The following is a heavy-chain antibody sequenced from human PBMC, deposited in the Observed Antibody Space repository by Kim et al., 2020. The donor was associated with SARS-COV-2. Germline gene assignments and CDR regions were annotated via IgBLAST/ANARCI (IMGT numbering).Heavy chain of an antibody. J-gene: IGHJ6*02. V-gene: IGHV1-46*01. Sequence: ASVKVSCKASGYTFTSYYMHWVRQAPGQGLEWMGIINPSGGSTSYAQKFQGRVTMTRDTSTSTVYMELSSLRSEDTAVYYCARDRAGYCSSTSCYRLNYYYYGMDVWGQGTTVTVSS. CDR1: GYTFTSYY. D-gene: IGHD2-2*01. CDR2: INPSGGST. CDR3: ARDRAGYCSSTSCYRLNYYYYGMDV.